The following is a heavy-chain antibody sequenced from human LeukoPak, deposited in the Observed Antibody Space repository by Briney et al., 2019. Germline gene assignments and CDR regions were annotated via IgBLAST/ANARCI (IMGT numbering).Heavy chain of an antibody. CDR1: GFTFSSYS. CDR2: ISSSSSYI. V-gene: IGHV3-21*01. CDR3: ARVDRYGSGGFDY. Sequence: GGSLRLSCAASGFTFSSYSMNWVRQAPGKGLEWVSSISSSSSYIYYADSVKGRFTISRDNAKNSLYLQMNSLRAEDTAVYYCARVDRYGSGGFDYWGQGTLVTVSS. J-gene: IGHJ4*02. D-gene: IGHD3-10*01.